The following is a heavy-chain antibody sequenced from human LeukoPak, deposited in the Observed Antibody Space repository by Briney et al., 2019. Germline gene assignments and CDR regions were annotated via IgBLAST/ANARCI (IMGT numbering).Heavy chain of an antibody. CDR1: GCSISSSSYY. CDR2: IYYSGST. Sequence: SETLSLTCTVSGCSISSSSYYWGWIRQPPGKGLEWIGSIYYSGSTYYNPSLKSRVTISVDTSKNHFSLKLSSVTAADTAVYYCARHNAGYNPHRYMDVWGKGTTVTVSS. J-gene: IGHJ6*03. CDR3: ARHNAGYNPHRYMDV. D-gene: IGHD5-24*01. V-gene: IGHV4-39*01.